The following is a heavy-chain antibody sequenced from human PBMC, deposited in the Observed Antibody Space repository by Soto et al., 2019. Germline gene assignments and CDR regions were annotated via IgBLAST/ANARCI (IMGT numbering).Heavy chain of an antibody. V-gene: IGHV1-69*13. J-gene: IGHJ6*02. CDR3: ARDRKGITGTIYYYYGMDV. CDR2: IIPIFGTA. CDR1: GGTFSSYA. D-gene: IGHD1-20*01. Sequence: ASVKVSCKASGGTFSSYAISWVRQAPGQGLEWMGGIIPIFGTANYAQKFQGRVTITADESTSTAYMELGSLRSEDTAVYYCARDRKGITGTIYYYYGMDVWGQGTTVTVSS.